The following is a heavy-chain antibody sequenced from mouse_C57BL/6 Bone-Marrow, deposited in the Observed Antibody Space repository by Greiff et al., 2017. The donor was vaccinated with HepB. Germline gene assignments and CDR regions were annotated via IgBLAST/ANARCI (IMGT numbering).Heavy chain of an antibody. CDR3: ARGGYYGNRFAY. D-gene: IGHD1-1*01. V-gene: IGHV1-81*01. CDR2: IYPRSGNT. J-gene: IGHJ3*01. CDR1: GCTFTSYG. Sequence: QVQLQQSGAELARPGASVKLSCKASGCTFTSYGISWVKQSTGQGLEWIGEIYPRSGNTYYNEKFKGKATLTADKSSSTAYMELRSLTSEDSAVYFCARGGYYGNRFAYWGQGTLVTVSA.